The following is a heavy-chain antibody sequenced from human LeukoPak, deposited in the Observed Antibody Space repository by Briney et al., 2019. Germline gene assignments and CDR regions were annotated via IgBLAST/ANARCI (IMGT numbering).Heavy chain of an antibody. CDR2: IYYSGST. V-gene: IGHV4-59*01. CDR3: ARGGSYVLNFDY. D-gene: IGHD1-26*01. Sequence: SETLSLTCTVSGGSISSYYWSWIRQPPGKGLEWIGYIYYSGSTNYNPSLKSRATISVDTSKNQFSLKLSSVTAADTAVYYCARGGSYVLNFDYWGQGTLVTVSS. CDR1: GGSISSYY. J-gene: IGHJ4*02.